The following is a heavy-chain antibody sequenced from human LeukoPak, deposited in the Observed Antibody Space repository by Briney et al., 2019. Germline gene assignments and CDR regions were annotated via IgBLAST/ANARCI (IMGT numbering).Heavy chain of an antibody. V-gene: IGHV1-69*05. J-gene: IGHJ6*03. CDR1: GGTFSCYV. Sequence: SVKVSCKASGGTFSCYVISWVRQAPGQGLEWMGGIIPIFGTANYAQKFQGRVTITTDESTSTAYMELSSLRSEDTAVYYCARGDIVVVPAASRYYYMDVWGKGTTVTVSS. D-gene: IGHD2-2*01. CDR2: IIPIFGTA. CDR3: ARGDIVVVPAASRYYYMDV.